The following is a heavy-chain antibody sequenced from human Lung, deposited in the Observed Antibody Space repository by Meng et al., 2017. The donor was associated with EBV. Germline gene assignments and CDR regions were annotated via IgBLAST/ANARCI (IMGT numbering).Heavy chain of an antibody. CDR3: AREGAVSLYYWFDP. D-gene: IGHD1-26*01. CDR2: IYPSGSP. Sequence: QVPVQQWGAGLLNTSETLSLPCAVFGGSFSGYYWSWIRQPAGKGLEWIGRIYPSGSPNYNPSLKSRVTMSVDTSKNQFSLKLSSVTAADTAVYYCAREGAVSLYYWFDPWGQGTLVTVSS. CDR1: GGSFSGYY. V-gene: IGHV4-59*10. J-gene: IGHJ5*02.